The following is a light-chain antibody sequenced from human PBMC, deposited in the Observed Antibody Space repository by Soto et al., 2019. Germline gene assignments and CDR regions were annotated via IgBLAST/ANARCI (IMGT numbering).Light chain of an antibody. V-gene: IGKV1-39*01. CDR3: QHSYSTPWT. J-gene: IGKJ1*01. CDR1: QSISSY. CDR2: AAS. Sequence: DIQMTQSPSSLSASVGDRVTITCRASQSISSYLNWYQQKPGKATKLLIYAASSLQSGVTSRFSGSGSGTYFTLTISSLQPEDFATYYCQHSYSTPWTFGQGTKVEIK.